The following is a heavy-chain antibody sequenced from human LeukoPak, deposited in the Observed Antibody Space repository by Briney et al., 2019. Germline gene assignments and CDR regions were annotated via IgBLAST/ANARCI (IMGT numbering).Heavy chain of an antibody. CDR1: GGTFSSYA. CDR3: ARLENYYDSSGYYPYFDY. CDR2: IIPIFGTA. D-gene: IGHD3-22*01. J-gene: IGHJ4*02. V-gene: IGHV1-69*13. Sequence: GASVKVSCKASGGTFSSYAISWVRQAPGQGLVWMGGIIPIFGTANYAQKFQGRVTITADESTSTAYMELSSLRSEDTAVYYCARLENYYDSSGYYPYFDYWGQGTLVTVSS.